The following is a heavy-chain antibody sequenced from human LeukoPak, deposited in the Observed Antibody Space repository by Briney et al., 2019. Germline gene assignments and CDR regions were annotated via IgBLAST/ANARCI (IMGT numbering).Heavy chain of an antibody. J-gene: IGHJ6*03. V-gene: IGHV4-4*07. Sequence: SETLSLTCTVSGGSISSYYWSWVRQPAGKGREWIGRIYTSGSTIYNTSLTSRVTMSVDTSKNQSSLTLSSETAADTAVYYSARGRYESTRLSAYYYYYMDVWGQGTTVTVSS. CDR2: IYTSGST. D-gene: IGHD1-14*01. CDR3: ARGRYESTRLSAYYYYYMDV. CDR1: GGSISSYY.